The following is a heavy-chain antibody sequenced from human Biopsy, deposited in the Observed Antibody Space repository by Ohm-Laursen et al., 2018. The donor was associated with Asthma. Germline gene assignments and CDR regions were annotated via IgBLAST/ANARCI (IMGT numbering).Heavy chain of an antibody. CDR3: ARAVDYSHYYGIDV. V-gene: IGHV1-18*01. CDR2: ISVYNGNT. D-gene: IGHD3-10*01. J-gene: IGHJ6*02. Sequence: ASVKVSCKISGYIFNSAGMTWVRQAPGQGLEWMGWISVYNGNTKVAQKLQDRVTMITDTSTSTAYMELRSLRSDDTAVYFCARAVDYSHYYGIDVWGQGTTVTVS. CDR1: GYIFNSAG.